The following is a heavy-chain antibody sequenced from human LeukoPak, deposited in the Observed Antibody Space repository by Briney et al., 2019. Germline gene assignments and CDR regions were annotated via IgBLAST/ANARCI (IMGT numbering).Heavy chain of an antibody. CDR3: ARDRVLRFLEWLGGRGSPNWFDP. J-gene: IGHJ5*02. V-gene: IGHV1-18*01. D-gene: IGHD3-3*01. Sequence: GASVKVSCKASGYTFTSYGISWVRQAPGQGVEWMGWISAYNGNTNYAQKLQGRVTMTTDTSTSTAYMELRSLRSDDTAVYYCARDRVLRFLEWLGGRGSPNWFDPWGQGTLVTVSS. CDR2: ISAYNGNT. CDR1: GYTFTSYG.